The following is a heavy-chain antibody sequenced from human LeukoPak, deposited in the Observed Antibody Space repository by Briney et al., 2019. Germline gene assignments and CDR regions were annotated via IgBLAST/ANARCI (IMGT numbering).Heavy chain of an antibody. V-gene: IGHV5-51*01. CDR1: GYSFSSYW. CDR2: IYPGDSDT. J-gene: IGHJ6*03. Sequence: GESLKISCKGSGYSFSSYWIGWVRQMPGKGLEWMGIIYPGDSDTRYNPSFQGQVTISADKSISTAYLQWSSLKASDTAMYFCARHSAPRYCSNGVCYSYYFMDVWGKGTTVTVS. CDR3: ARHSAPRYCSNGVCYSYYFMDV. D-gene: IGHD2-8*01.